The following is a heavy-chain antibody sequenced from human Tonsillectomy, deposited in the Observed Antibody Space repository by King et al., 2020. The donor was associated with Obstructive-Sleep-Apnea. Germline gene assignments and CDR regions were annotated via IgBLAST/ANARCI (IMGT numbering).Heavy chain of an antibody. V-gene: IGHV2-5*02. Sequence: FTLKESGPTLVKPTQTLTLTCTFSGFSLSTNGVGVGWIRQPPGKALEWLALIYWDDEKRYSPSLKSRLTITKDTSKNQVVLTMTNMDPVDTATYYCAPRRPLTYYFDSWGQGALVTVSS. CDR3: APRRPLTYYFDS. CDR2: IYWDDEK. CDR1: GFSLSTNGVG. J-gene: IGHJ4*02.